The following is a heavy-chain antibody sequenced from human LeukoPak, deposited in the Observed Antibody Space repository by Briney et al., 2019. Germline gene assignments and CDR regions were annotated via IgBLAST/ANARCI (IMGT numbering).Heavy chain of an antibody. Sequence: GGSLRLSCAASGFTFNTYSMNWVRQAPGKGLEWISYIGGSTGTIFYADSVKGRFTISRDNAKNSLYLQMNSLRAEDTAMYYCARDKDDYGSGNHWFDPWGQGTLVTVSS. CDR1: GFTFNTYS. CDR3: ARDKDDYGSGNHWFDP. J-gene: IGHJ5*02. D-gene: IGHD3-10*01. CDR2: IGGSTGTI. V-gene: IGHV3-48*01.